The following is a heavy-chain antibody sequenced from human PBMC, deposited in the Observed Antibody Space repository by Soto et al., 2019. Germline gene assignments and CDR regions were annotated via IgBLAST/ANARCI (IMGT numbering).Heavy chain of an antibody. Sequence: PSETLSLTCTVSGGSISSYYWSWIRQPPGKGLEWIGYIYYSGSTNYNPSLKSRVTISVDTSKNQFSLKLSSVTAADTAVYYRARDWYFDYGMDVWGQGTTVTVSS. CDR1: GGSISSYY. D-gene: IGHD3-9*01. J-gene: IGHJ6*02. CDR3: ARDWYFDYGMDV. CDR2: IYYSGST. V-gene: IGHV4-59*01.